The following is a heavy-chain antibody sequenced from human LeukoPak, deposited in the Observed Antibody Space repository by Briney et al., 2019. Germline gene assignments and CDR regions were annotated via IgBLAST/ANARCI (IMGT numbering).Heavy chain of an antibody. J-gene: IGHJ4*02. CDR1: GYTFTSYG. Sequence: ASVKVSCEASGYTFTSYGISWVRQAPGQGLEWMGWISAYNGNTDYAQKLQGRVTMTTDTSTSTAYMELRSLRSDDTAVYYCARDGTTELALYYFDYWGQGTLVTVSS. CDR3: ARDGTTELALYYFDY. D-gene: IGHD4-17*01. V-gene: IGHV1-18*01. CDR2: ISAYNGNT.